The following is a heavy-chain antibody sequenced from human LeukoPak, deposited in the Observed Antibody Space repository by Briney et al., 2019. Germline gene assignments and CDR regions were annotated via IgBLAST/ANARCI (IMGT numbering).Heavy chain of an antibody. Sequence: SETLSLTCTVSGGSISSSSYYWGWIRQPPGKGLEWIGTIYFSGSTYYNPSLKSRVTISVDTSKNQFSLKLSSVTAADTAVYYCARGQQWLVPPDYWGRGTLVIVSS. CDR2: IYFSGST. CDR3: ARGQQWLVPPDY. J-gene: IGHJ4*02. CDR1: GGSISSSSYY. V-gene: IGHV4-39*07. D-gene: IGHD6-19*01.